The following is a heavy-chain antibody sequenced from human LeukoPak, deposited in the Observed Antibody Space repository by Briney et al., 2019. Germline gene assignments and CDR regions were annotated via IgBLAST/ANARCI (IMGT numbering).Heavy chain of an antibody. J-gene: IGHJ6*02. CDR1: GFTFSSYG. Sequence: PGGSLRLSCAASGFTFSSYGMHWVRQAPGKGLEWVAVISYDGSNKYYADSVKGRFTISRDNSKNTLYLQMNSLRAEDTAVYYCAKVRTYFYHGLDVWGQGTTVTVSS. CDR2: ISYDGSNK. CDR3: AKVRTYFYHGLDV. D-gene: IGHD1-14*01. V-gene: IGHV3-30*18.